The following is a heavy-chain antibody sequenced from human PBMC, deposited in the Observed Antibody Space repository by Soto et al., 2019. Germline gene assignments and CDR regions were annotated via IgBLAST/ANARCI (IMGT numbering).Heavy chain of an antibody. Sequence: PSVKVSCKASGYTVTGYYMHWVRQAPGQGLEWMGWINPNSGGTNYAQKFQGWVTMTRDTSISTAYMELSRLRSDDTAVYYCAREGYDILTGPTGGAFDIWGQGTMVTVSS. V-gene: IGHV1-2*04. D-gene: IGHD3-9*01. CDR3: AREGYDILTGPTGGAFDI. J-gene: IGHJ3*02. CDR2: INPNSGGT. CDR1: GYTVTGYY.